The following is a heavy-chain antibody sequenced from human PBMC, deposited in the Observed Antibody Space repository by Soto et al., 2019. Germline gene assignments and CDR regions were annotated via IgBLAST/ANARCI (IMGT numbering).Heavy chain of an antibody. CDR3: ASDSPLYYDFWSGYRSYMDV. J-gene: IGHJ6*03. D-gene: IGHD3-3*01. Sequence: QVQLVQSGAEVKKPGASVKVSCKASGYTFTSYGIIWVRQAPGQGLEWMGWISAYNGNTNYAQKLQGRVTMTTDTSTSTAYMELRTLSADDTTKYYCASDSPLYYDFWSGYRSYMDVWGKGTTVTVSS. CDR1: GYTFTSYG. V-gene: IGHV1-18*01. CDR2: ISAYNGNT.